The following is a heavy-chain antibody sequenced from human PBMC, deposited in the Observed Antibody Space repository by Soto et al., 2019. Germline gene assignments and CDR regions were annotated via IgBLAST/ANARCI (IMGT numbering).Heavy chain of an antibody. CDR1: GGSVSSGSYY. V-gene: IGHV4-61*01. D-gene: IGHD4-17*01. CDR3: ARVRYALYGGNSH. CDR2: IYYSGST. J-gene: IGHJ4*02. Sequence: QVQLQESGPGLVKPSETLSLTCTVSGGSVSSGSYYWSWIRQPPGKGLEWIGYIYYSGSTNYNPSLKIRVTITVDTSRNQFSLKLSSVTAAATAVYYCARVRYALYGGNSHWGQGTLVTVSS.